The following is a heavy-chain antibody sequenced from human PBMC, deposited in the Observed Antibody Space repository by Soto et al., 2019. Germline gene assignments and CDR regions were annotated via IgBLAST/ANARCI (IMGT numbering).Heavy chain of an antibody. J-gene: IGHJ6*03. V-gene: IGHV3-48*01. CDR3: ARGRYCSSTSCFRDYMDV. D-gene: IGHD2-2*01. CDR1: GSTFSSYS. Sequence: GSLRLSCAASGSTFSSYSMNWVRQAPGKGLEWVSYITSGSSTVYYADSVKGRFTISRDNAKNSLYLQMNSLRAEDTAVYYCARGRYCSSTSCFRDYMDVWGKGTTVTVSS. CDR2: ITSGSSTV.